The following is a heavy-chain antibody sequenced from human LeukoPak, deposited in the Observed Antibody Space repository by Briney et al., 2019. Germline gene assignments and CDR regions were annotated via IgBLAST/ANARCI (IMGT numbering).Heavy chain of an antibody. D-gene: IGHD3-10*01. Sequence: GGSLRLSCAASGFTFSSYDMHWVRPATGKGLEWVSAIGTAGDTYYPGSVKGRFTISRENAKNFLYLQMNSLRAGDTAVYYCARTRTYYGSGSFDAFDIWGQGTMVTVSS. CDR1: GFTFSSYD. CDR2: IGTAGDT. V-gene: IGHV3-13*01. J-gene: IGHJ3*02. CDR3: ARTRTYYGSGSFDAFDI.